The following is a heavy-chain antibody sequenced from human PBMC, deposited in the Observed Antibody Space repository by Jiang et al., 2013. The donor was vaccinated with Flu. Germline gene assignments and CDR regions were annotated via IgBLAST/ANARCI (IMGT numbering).Heavy chain of an antibody. V-gene: IGHV4-31*02. D-gene: IGHD4/OR15-4a*01. J-gene: IGHJ4*02. Sequence: SRVTISIDTSKNQFSLKVTSVTAADTAVYYCATSRSAGAPFDYWGQGTLVTVSS. CDR3: ATSRSAGAPFDY.